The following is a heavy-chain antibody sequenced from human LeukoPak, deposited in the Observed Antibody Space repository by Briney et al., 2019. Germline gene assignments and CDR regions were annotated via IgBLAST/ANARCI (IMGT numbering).Heavy chain of an antibody. CDR2: ISSSSSYI. CDR3: ARCGGGHGSATREIDY. V-gene: IGHV3-21*01. CDR1: GFTFSSYS. J-gene: IGHJ4*02. D-gene: IGHD3-10*01. Sequence: PGGSLRLSCAASGFTFSSYSMNWVRQAPGKGLEWVSSISSSSSYIYYADSVKGRFTISRDNAKNSLYLQMNSLRAEDTAVYYCARCGGGHGSATREIDYWGQGTLVTVSS.